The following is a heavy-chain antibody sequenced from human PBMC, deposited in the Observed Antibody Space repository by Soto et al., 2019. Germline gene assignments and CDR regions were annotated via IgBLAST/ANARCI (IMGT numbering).Heavy chain of an antibody. CDR1: VYTFTGYY. J-gene: IGHJ4*02. V-gene: IGHV1-2*02. CDR3: ARVNVVVVAATREYYFDY. D-gene: IGHD2-15*01. CDR2: INPNSGGT. Sequence: ASVYTFTGYYTHWVRQAPGQGLEWMGWINPNSGGTNYAQKFQGRVTMTRDTSISTAYMELSRLRSDDTAVYYCARVNVVVVAATREYYFDYWGQGTLVTVSS.